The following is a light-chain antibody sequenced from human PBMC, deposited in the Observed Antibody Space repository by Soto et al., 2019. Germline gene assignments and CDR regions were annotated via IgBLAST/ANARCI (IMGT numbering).Light chain of an antibody. CDR1: QTVGVR. CDR3: QQFGPSLLS. J-gene: IGKJ3*01. CDR2: EAS. V-gene: IGKV3-20*01. Sequence: EIVLTQSPATLSASKGERATLSCRASQTVGVRLAWYQHKPGQAPRLLIYEASNRAAGVPGRFSGSGSGTDFTLTISGLEPEDFAVYYCQQFGPSLLSFGPGTKVDIK.